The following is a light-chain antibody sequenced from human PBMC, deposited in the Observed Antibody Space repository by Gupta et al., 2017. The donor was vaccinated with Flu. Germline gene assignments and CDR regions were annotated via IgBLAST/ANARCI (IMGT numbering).Light chain of an antibody. V-gene: IGLV2-23*01. J-gene: IGLJ1*01. CDR2: EGS. CDR3: CSYAGSSPLYV. CDR1: SSDVGSYNL. Sequence: QSALTQPASVSGSPGQSITISCTGTSSDVGSYNLVSWYQQHPGKAPKLMIYEGSKRPSGVSNRFSGSKSGNTASLTISGLQAEDEADYYCCSYAGSSPLYVFGTGTKVTAL.